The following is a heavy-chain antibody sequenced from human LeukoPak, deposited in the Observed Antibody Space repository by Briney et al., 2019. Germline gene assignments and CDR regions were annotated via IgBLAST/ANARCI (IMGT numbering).Heavy chain of an antibody. CDR3: ARAPWIQLPFDY. CDR1: GGSFSGYY. CDR2: INHSGST. J-gene: IGHJ4*02. V-gene: IGHV4-34*01. Sequence: SETLSLTCAVYGGSFSGYYWSWIRQPPGKGLEWIGEINHSGSTNYNPSLKSRVTISVDTSKNQFSLKLSSVTAADTAVYYCARAPWIQLPFDYWCQGTLVTVSS. D-gene: IGHD5-18*01.